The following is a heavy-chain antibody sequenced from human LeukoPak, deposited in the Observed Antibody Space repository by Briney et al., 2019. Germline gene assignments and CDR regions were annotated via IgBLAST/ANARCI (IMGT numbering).Heavy chain of an antibody. CDR3: ARDIGRGYSYGPFDY. J-gene: IGHJ4*02. CDR2: LWYDGSKK. CDR1: GFTFSLYA. D-gene: IGHD5-12*01. Sequence: GGSLRLSCAASGFTFSLYAMHWVRQAPGKGLEWVALLWYDGSKKYYADSVEGRFTISRDNSKNTLYLQMNSLRADDTAVYYCARDIGRGYSYGPFDYWGQGTLVTVSS. V-gene: IGHV3-33*01.